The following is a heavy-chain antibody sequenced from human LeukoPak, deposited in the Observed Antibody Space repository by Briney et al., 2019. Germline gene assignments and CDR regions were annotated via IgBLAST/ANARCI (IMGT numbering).Heavy chain of an antibody. CDR3: ARQRMFMITVNYYYYCGMDI. CDR2: IKNDRSEK. J-gene: IGHJ6*04. D-gene: IGHD3-16*01. CDR1: GFTFISPW. Sequence: GGLRLSPAESGFTFISPWMSWVCAALEGGLERVANIKNDRSEKYTMDSVRGRFTISPEKATRSRYLQMNSLRAEDTAVYNCARQRMFMITVNYYYYCGMDIWGGGTTVTVSS. V-gene: IGHV3-7*02.